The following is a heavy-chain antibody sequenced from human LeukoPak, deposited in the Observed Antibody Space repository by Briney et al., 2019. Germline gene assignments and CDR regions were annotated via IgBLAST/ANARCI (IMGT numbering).Heavy chain of an antibody. CDR3: ARGQTYCSSTSCYTVGYYYMDV. V-gene: IGHV4-34*01. Sequence: SETLSLTCAVYGGSFSGYYWSWIRQPPGKGLEWIGEINHSGSTNYNPSLKSRVTISVDTSKNQFSLKLSSVTAADTAVYYCARGQTYCSSTSCYTVGYYYMDVWGKGTTVTVSS. CDR1: GGSFSGYY. CDR2: INHSGST. D-gene: IGHD2-2*02. J-gene: IGHJ6*03.